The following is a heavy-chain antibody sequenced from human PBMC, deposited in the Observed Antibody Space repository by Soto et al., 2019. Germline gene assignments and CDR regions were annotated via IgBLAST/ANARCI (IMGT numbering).Heavy chain of an antibody. CDR1: GGSISSGGYY. Sequence: QVQLQESGPGLVKPSQTLSLTCTVSGGSISSGGYYWSWIRQHPGKGLEWIGYIYYSGSTYYNPSLKSRVTISVDPSNNQFSLKLSSVTAADTAVYYCAREYGGNSSVDYWGQGTLVTVSS. J-gene: IGHJ4*02. CDR2: IYYSGST. D-gene: IGHD2-21*02. CDR3: AREYGGNSSVDY. V-gene: IGHV4-31*03.